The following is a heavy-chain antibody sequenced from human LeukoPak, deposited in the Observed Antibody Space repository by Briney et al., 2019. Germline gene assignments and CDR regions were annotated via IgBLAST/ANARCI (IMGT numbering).Heavy chain of an antibody. V-gene: IGHV3-30*03. Sequence: GGSLRLSCAASGFTFSSYGMHWVRQAPGKGLEWVAVISYDGSNKYYADSVKGRFTISRDNSKNTLYLQMNSLRAEDTAVYYCARDFGSGWYGYFQHWGQGTLVTVSS. CDR3: ARDFGSGWYGYFQH. J-gene: IGHJ1*01. CDR1: GFTFSSYG. D-gene: IGHD6-19*01. CDR2: ISYDGSNK.